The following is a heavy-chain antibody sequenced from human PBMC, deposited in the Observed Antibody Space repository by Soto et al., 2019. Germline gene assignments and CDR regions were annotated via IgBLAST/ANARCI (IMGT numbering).Heavy chain of an antibody. Sequence: PGGSLRLSCAASGFTFSSYAMSWVRQAPGKGLEWVSAISGSGGSTYYADSVKGRFTISRDNSKNTLYLQMNSLRAEDTAVYYCAKVSYYYDFWSGYLSLPDIYFDYWGQGTLVTVSS. D-gene: IGHD3-3*01. CDR2: ISGSGGST. CDR3: AKVSYYYDFWSGYLSLPDIYFDY. J-gene: IGHJ4*02. V-gene: IGHV3-23*01. CDR1: GFTFSSYA.